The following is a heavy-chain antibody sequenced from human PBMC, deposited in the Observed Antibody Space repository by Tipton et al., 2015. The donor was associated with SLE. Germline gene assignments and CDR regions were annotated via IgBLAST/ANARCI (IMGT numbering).Heavy chain of an antibody. CDR1: GFTFSSHA. D-gene: IGHD4-17*01. Sequence: SLRLSCAASGFTFSSHAMAWVRQAPGKGLEWVSTITGSGGLTDYADSVEGRFTISRDNAKNTLFLQMNSLRAEDTAVYYCASPYGDYFDYWGQGTLVTVSS. J-gene: IGHJ4*02. CDR2: ITGSGGLT. CDR3: ASPYGDYFDY. V-gene: IGHV3-23*01.